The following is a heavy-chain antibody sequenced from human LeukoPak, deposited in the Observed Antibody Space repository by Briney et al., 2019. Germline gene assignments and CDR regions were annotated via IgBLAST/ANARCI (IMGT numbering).Heavy chain of an antibody. J-gene: IGHJ4*02. D-gene: IGHD2-15*01. CDR1: GYTFTGYY. V-gene: IGHV1-2*06. CDR3: ARAIGYCSGGSCWYYFDY. Sequence: ASVKVSCKASGYTFTGYYMHWVRQAPGQGLEWMGRINPNSGGTNYAQKFQGRVTVTRDTSISTAYMELSRLRSDDTAVYYCARAIGYCSGGSCWYYFDYWGQGTLVTVSS. CDR2: INPNSGGT.